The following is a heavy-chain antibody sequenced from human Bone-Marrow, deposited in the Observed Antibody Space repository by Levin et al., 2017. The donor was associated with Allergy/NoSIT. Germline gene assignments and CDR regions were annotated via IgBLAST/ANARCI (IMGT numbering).Heavy chain of an antibody. CDR3: AKHLESQLLFSSVGHDAFDM. V-gene: IGHV3-23*01. D-gene: IGHD2-2*01. Sequence: PGGSLRLSCTASEFTFSNYAMSWVRQPPGKGLEWVSAVSGDAANTYYIDSVKGRFTISRDNSKNTLYLQLSSLRAEDSAIYYCAKHLESQLLFSSVGHDAFDMWGQGTLVTISS. J-gene: IGHJ3*02. CDR2: VSGDAANT. CDR1: EFTFSNYA.